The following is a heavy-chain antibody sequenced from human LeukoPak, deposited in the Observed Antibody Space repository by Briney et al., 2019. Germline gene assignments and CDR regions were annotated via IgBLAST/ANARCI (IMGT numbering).Heavy chain of an antibody. D-gene: IGHD3-9*01. CDR2: FIPIFGTA. V-gene: IGHV1-69*13. CDR3: ARVVSRLWYYDILTGYYNWFDP. J-gene: IGHJ5*02. Sequence: ASVKVSCKDSGVTFSSYAISWVRQAPGHGLEWMGGFIPIFGTANYAQKFQGRVTITADESTSTAYMELSSLRSEDTAVYYCARVVSRLWYYDILTGYYNWFDPWGQGTLVTVSS. CDR1: GVTFSSYA.